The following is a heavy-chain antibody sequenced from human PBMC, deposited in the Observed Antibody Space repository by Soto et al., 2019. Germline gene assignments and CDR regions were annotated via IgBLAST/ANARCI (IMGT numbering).Heavy chain of an antibody. CDR2: INPNSGGT. D-gene: IGHD2-2*01. J-gene: IGHJ6*02. CDR3: ARELRGRIVGVPAASGGDSYYYYGMDV. V-gene: IGHV1-2*02. CDR1: GYTFTGYY. Sequence: GASVKVSCKASGYTFTGYYMHWVRQAPGQGLEWMGWINPNSGGTNYAQKFQGRVTMTRDTSISTAYMELSRLRSDDTAVYYCARELRGRIVGVPAASGGDSYYYYGMDVWGQGTTVTVSS.